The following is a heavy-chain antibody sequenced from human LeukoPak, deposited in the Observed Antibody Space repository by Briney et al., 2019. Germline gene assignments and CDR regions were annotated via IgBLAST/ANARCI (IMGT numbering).Heavy chain of an antibody. CDR3: ARDGSKLELYCGSTSCYVSWFDP. CDR2: ISAYNGKT. V-gene: IGHV1-18*01. J-gene: IGHJ5*02. D-gene: IGHD2-2*01. CDR1: GYTFTSYG. Sequence: ASVTVSCTASGYTFTSYGISWVRQAPGQGLEGMGWISAYNGKTNYAQKLQGRVTMTTDTSTSTAYMELRSLRSDDTAVYYCARDGSKLELYCGSTSCYVSWFDPWGQGTLVTVSS.